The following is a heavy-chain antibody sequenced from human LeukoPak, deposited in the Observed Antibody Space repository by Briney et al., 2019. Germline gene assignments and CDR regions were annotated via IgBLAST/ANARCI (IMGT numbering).Heavy chain of an antibody. CDR2: ISSSSSYI. CDR1: GFTFSSYS. Sequence: GGSLRLSCAASGFTFSSYSMNWVRQAPGKGLEWVSSISSSSSYIYCADSVKGRFTISRDNAKNSLYLQMNSLRAEDTAVYYCVQFSGYSYGATYDAFDIWGQGTMVTVSS. D-gene: IGHD5-18*01. V-gene: IGHV3-21*01. J-gene: IGHJ3*02. CDR3: VQFSGYSYGATYDAFDI.